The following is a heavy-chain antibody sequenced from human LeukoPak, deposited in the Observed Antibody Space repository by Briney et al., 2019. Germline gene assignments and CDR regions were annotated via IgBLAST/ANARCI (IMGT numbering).Heavy chain of an antibody. D-gene: IGHD4-11*01. CDR1: GGSISSSSYY. Sequence: SETLSLTCTASGGSISSSSYYWVRIRQPPGKGLEWIGSIYYSGSTYYSPSLKSRITISVDTSKNQFSLKLSSVTAADTAVYYCARRVRTYFDYWGQGTLVTVSS. V-gene: IGHV4-39*01. CDR3: ARRVRTYFDY. CDR2: IYYSGST. J-gene: IGHJ4*02.